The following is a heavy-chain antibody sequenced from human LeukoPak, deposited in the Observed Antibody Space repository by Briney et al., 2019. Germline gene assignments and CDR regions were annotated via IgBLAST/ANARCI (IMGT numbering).Heavy chain of an antibody. Sequence: SCKASGYTFTDYYIHWVRQMPGKGLEWMGIIYPGDSDTRYSPSLQGQVTISADKSISTAYLQWSSLKASDTAMYYCARSSGSYYGYWGQGTLVTVSS. J-gene: IGHJ4*02. D-gene: IGHD1-26*01. V-gene: IGHV5-51*01. CDR1: GYTFTDYY. CDR2: IYPGDSDT. CDR3: ARSSGSYYGY.